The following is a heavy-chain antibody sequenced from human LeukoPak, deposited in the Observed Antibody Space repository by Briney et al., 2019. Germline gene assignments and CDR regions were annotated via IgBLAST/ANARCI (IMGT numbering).Heavy chain of an antibody. V-gene: IGHV1-69*04. Sequence: SVKVSCKASGGTFSSYAISWVRQAPGQGLEWMGRIIPILGIANYAQKFQGRVTITADKSTSTAYMELSSLRSEDTAVYYCARNGHSGYDSPYFDYWGQGTLVTVSS. CDR3: ARNGHSGYDSPYFDY. CDR2: IIPILGIA. D-gene: IGHD5-12*01. CDR1: GGTFSSYA. J-gene: IGHJ4*02.